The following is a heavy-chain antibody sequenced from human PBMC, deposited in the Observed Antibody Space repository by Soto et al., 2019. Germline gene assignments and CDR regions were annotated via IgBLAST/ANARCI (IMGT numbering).Heavy chain of an antibody. CDR2: IYPGDSDT. V-gene: IGHV5-51*01. Sequence: PGESLKISCKGSGYSFTSYWIGWVRQMPGKGLEWMGIIYPGDSDTRYSPSFQGQVTISADKSISTAYLQWSSLKASDTAMYYCARSGKLELRHYYYYGMDVWGQGTTVTAP. J-gene: IGHJ6*02. CDR1: GYSFTSYW. CDR3: ARSGKLELRHYYYYGMDV. D-gene: IGHD1-7*01.